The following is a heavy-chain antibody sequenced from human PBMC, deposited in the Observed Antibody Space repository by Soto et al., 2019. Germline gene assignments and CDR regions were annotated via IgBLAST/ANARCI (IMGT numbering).Heavy chain of an antibody. CDR2: IDPSDSYT. CDR3: ARHRYSAYDAGYY. V-gene: IGHV5-10-1*01. D-gene: IGHD5-12*01. CDR1: GYSFTSYW. Sequence: GESLKISCKGSGYSFTSYWISWVRQMPGKGLEWMGRIDPSDSYTNYSPSFQGHVTISADKSISTAYLQWSSLKASDTAMYYCARHRYSAYDAGYYWGQGTLVTVSS. J-gene: IGHJ4*02.